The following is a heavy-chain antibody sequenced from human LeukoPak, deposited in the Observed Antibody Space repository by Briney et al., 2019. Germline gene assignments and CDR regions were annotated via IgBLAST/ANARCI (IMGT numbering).Heavy chain of an antibody. CDR3: ARVGLYYYDSSGYYYFDY. V-gene: IGHV4-4*02. Sequence: SETLSLTCAVSGGSISSSNWWSWVRQPPGKGLEWIGEIYHSGSTNYNPSLKSRATISVDKSKNQFSLKLSSVTAADTAVYYCARVGLYYYDSSGYYYFDYWGQGTLVTVSS. CDR1: GGSISSSNW. J-gene: IGHJ4*02. CDR2: IYHSGST. D-gene: IGHD3-22*01.